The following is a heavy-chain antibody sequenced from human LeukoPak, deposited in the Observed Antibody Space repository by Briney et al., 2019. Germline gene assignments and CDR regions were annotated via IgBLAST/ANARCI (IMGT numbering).Heavy chain of an antibody. CDR1: GFTFSSYA. D-gene: IGHD3-22*01. CDR3: AKDLDDSSGYADY. Sequence: GGSLRLSCAASGFTFSSYAMSWVRQAPGKGLEWVSAISGSGGSTYYADSVKGRFTISRDNSKNTLYLLMNSLRAEDTAVYYCAKDLDDSSGYADYWGQGTLVTVSS. CDR2: ISGSGGST. J-gene: IGHJ4*02. V-gene: IGHV3-23*01.